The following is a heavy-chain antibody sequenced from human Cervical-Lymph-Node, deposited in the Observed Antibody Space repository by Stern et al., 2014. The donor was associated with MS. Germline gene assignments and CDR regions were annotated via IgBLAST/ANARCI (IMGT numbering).Heavy chain of an antibody. Sequence: EVQLVESGAEVKKPGESLKISCEVTGYIFTNYWIGWVRQMSGKGLEWMGIIYPRDSDTKYSPSFQGQVTISADKSINTAYLQWSSLKASDTAVYYCARHGDPPGHWGQGTLVTVSS. CDR3: ARHGDPPGH. CDR2: IYPRDSDT. CDR1: GYIFTNYW. J-gene: IGHJ4*02. V-gene: IGHV5-51*01. D-gene: IGHD3-10*01.